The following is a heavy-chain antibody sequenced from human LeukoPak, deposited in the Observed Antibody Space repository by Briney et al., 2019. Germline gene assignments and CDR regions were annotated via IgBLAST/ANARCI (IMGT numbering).Heavy chain of an antibody. V-gene: IGHV3-23*01. D-gene: IGHD3-10*01. Sequence: GGSLRLSCAVSGFTFSHYAMSWVRRAPGKGLKWVSAISGSGTSTYYADSVKGRFTISRDNFKNTVYLQMNSLRVDDTAIYYCARTAWNYIGSGNYYAPDFWGQGTLVTVSS. CDR1: GFTFSHYA. CDR2: ISGSGTST. CDR3: ARTAWNYIGSGNYYAPDF. J-gene: IGHJ4*02.